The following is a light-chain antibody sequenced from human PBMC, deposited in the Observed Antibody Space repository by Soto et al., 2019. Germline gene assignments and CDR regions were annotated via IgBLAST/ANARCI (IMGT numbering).Light chain of an antibody. CDR2: GAS. CDR1: QSVSSTY. CDR3: QQYGGSPS. V-gene: IGKV3-20*01. J-gene: IGKJ4*01. Sequence: EIVLTQSPGTLSLSPGERATLSCRASQSVSSTYLAWYQQKPGQAPRLLIYGASHRATGIPDRFSGSGSGTDFTLTISRLEPEDFAVFYCQQYGGSPSFGGGTKVEIK.